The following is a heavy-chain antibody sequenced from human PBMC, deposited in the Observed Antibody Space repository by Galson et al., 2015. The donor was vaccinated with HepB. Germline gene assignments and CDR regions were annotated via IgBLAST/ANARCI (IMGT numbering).Heavy chain of an antibody. CDR2: FDPEDGET. J-gene: IGHJ5*02. CDR1: GYTLTELS. Sequence: SVKVSCKVSGYTLTELSMHWVRQAPGKGLEWMGGFDPEDGETIYAQKFQGRVTMTEDTSTDTAYMELSSLRSEDTAVYYCATAWGHSSSWYNWFDPWGQGTLVTVSS. D-gene: IGHD6-13*01. CDR3: ATAWGHSSSWYNWFDP. V-gene: IGHV1-24*01.